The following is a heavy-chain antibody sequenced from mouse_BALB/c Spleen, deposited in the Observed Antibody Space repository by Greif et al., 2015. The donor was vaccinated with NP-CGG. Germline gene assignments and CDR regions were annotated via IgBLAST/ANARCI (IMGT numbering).Heavy chain of an antibody. Sequence: VNVVDSGPGLVQPSQSLSITCTVSGFSFTSYGVPWASQSPGKGLEWLGMIWSGGRTAYTAAFISRLSISKDNSKIQVVFKMNSLQANDTSIYYCDRKPTSWYFDVWAAVITATV. CDR1: GFSFTSYG. J-gene: IGHJ1*01. CDR3: DRKPTSWYFDV. V-gene: IGHV2-2*02. CDR2: IWSGGRT.